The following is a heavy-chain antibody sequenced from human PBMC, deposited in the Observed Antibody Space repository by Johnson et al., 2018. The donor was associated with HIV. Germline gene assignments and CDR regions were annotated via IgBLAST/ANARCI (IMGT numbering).Heavy chain of an antibody. D-gene: IGHD6-19*01. J-gene: IGHJ3*02. CDR1: GFTFSSYW. CDR3: ARTRSGWAHDAFDI. V-gene: IGHV3-7*01. CDR2: IKQDGSEK. Sequence: VQLVESGGGLVQPGGSLRLSCAASGFTFSSYWMSWVRQAPGKGLEWVANIKQDGSEKYYVDSVKGRFTISRDNAKNSLYLQMNSLRAEDTAVYYCARTRSGWAHDAFDICGQGTMVTVSS.